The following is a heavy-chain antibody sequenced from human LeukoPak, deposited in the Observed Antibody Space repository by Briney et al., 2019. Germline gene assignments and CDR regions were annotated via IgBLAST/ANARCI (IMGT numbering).Heavy chain of an antibody. Sequence: SETLSLTCTVSGGSIGGYYWNWIRQPAGKGLEYIGRIYTSGSTNYNPSLRSRVTISVDTSKNQFSLKLSSVTAADTAVYYCARLNNWFDPWGQGTLVTVSS. V-gene: IGHV4-4*07. D-gene: IGHD4/OR15-4a*01. CDR2: IYTSGST. J-gene: IGHJ5*02. CDR3: ARLNNWFDP. CDR1: GGSIGGYY.